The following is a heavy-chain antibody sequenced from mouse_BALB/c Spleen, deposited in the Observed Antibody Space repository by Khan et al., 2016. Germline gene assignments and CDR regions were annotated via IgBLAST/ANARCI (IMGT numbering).Heavy chain of an antibody. CDR1: GYIFTDYY. Sequence: QVQLQQSGPELVKPGAPVKISCKTSGYIFTDYYINWVKQKPGQGLEWIGWIYPGSGNTKYNETFKGKATLTVDTSSSTAHMQPSSLTSEDIHVYCCSGGGYESWFAYWGQGTLFTVSA. CDR2: IYPGSGNT. J-gene: IGHJ3*01. V-gene: IGHV1-84*02. D-gene: IGHD2-2*01. CDR3: SGGGYESWFAY.